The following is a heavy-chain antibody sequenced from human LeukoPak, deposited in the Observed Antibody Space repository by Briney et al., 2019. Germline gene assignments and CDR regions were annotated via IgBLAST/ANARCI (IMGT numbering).Heavy chain of an antibody. J-gene: IGHJ3*02. CDR3: ARASSGSYSNRDAFAI. CDR2: MNPNSDNT. Sequence: GASVKVSCKASGYTFTSYDINWVRQATGQGLEWMGWMNPNSDNTGYAQKFQGRVTMTRNTSISTAYMELSSLRSEDTAVYYCARASSGSYSNRDAFAIWGQGTMVTVSS. V-gene: IGHV1-8*01. D-gene: IGHD1-26*01. CDR1: GYTFTSYD.